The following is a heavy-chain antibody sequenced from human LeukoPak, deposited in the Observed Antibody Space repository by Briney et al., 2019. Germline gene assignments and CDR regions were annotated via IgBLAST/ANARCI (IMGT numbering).Heavy chain of an antibody. CDR3: ARGLYCSSTSCYGNWFDP. D-gene: IGHD2-2*01. CDR1: GFTVSRSY. J-gene: IGHJ5*02. V-gene: IGHV3-21*01. CDR2: ISSSSSYI. Sequence: PGGSLRLSCAASGFTVSRSYMNWVRQAPGKGLEWVSSISSSSSYIYYADSVKGRFTISRDNAKNSLYLQMNSLRAEDTAVYYCARGLYCSSTSCYGNWFDPWGQGTLVTVSS.